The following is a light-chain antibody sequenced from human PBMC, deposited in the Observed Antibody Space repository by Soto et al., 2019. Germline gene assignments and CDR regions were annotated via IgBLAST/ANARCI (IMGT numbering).Light chain of an antibody. J-gene: IGKJ4*01. Sequence: EIVMTQSPATLSVSPGERATLSCRASQTVTSNLAWYQQKPGQAPRLLIYGASTRATGVPARFSGSGSGTEFTLTISSLQPEDFAIYHCQQYNNWPPAFGGGTKVDIK. CDR3: QQYNNWPPA. CDR2: GAS. CDR1: QTVTSN. V-gene: IGKV3-15*01.